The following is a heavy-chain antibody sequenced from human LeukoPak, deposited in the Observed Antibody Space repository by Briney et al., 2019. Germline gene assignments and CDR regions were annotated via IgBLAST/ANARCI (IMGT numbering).Heavy chain of an antibody. V-gene: IGHV1-69*13. J-gene: IGHJ6*02. CDR1: GGTFSSYA. D-gene: IGHD6-19*01. Sequence: GASVRVSCKASGGTFSSYAISWVRQAPGQGLEWMGGIIPIFGTANYAQKFQGRVTITADESTSTAYMELSSLRSEDTAVYYCARVSSGWYWVRLSRGTYGMDVWGQGTTVTVSS. CDR2: IIPIFGTA. CDR3: ARVSSGWYWVRLSRGTYGMDV.